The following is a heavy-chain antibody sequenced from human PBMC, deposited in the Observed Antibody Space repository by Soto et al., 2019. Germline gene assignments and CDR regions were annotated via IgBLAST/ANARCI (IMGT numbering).Heavy chain of an antibody. CDR3: ARGFPQTLLSYSSSSPLDY. CDR2: IYPGDSDT. J-gene: IGHJ4*02. D-gene: IGHD6-6*01. Sequence: GESLKISCKGSGYSFTSYWIGWVRQMPGKGLEWMGIIYPGDSDTRYSPSFQGQVTISADKSISTAYLQWSSLKASDTAMYYCARGFPQTLLSYSSSSPLDYWGQGTLVTVSS. CDR1: GYSFTSYW. V-gene: IGHV5-51*01.